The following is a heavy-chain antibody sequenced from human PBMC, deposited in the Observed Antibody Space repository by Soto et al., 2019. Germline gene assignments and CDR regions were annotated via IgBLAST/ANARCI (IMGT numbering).Heavy chain of an antibody. J-gene: IGHJ3*02. CDR2: INPSGGST. CDR1: GYTFTSYY. CDR3: AKRGIGIAVGGREAFEI. V-gene: IGHV1-46*01. D-gene: IGHD6-19*01. Sequence: ASVKVSCKASGYTFTSYYMHWVRQAPGQGLEWMGIINPSGGSTSYAQKFQGRVTMTRNTLYLQMNSLRAEDTAIYYCAKRGIGIAVGGREAFEIWGQGTMVTVSS.